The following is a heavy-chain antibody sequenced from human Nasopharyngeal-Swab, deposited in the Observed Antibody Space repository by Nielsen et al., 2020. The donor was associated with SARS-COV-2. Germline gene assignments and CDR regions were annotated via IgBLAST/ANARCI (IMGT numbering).Heavy chain of an antibody. CDR3: VRAFNWNDAFNY. J-gene: IGHJ4*02. CDR2: IWFDGSSD. V-gene: IGHV3-33*01. Sequence: WIRQPPGKGLEWVAVIWFDGSSDYYADSVKGRFTVSRDNSRNRLYLQMDSLRAEDSAVYCCVRAFNWNDAFNYCGQGTLVTVSS. D-gene: IGHD1-1*01.